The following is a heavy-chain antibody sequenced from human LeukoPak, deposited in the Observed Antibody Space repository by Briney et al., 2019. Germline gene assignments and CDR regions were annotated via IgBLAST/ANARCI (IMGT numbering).Heavy chain of an antibody. CDR3: ARALTIFGVVISLDPFDY. D-gene: IGHD3-3*01. J-gene: IGHJ4*02. V-gene: IGHV1-2*02. CDR2: INPNSGGT. CDR1: GYTFTGYY. Sequence: GASVKVSCKASGYTFTGYYMHWVRQAPGQGLVWMGWINPNSGGTNYAQKFQGRVTMTRDTSISTAYMELSRLRSDDTAVYYCARALTIFGVVISLDPFDYWGQGTLVTVSS.